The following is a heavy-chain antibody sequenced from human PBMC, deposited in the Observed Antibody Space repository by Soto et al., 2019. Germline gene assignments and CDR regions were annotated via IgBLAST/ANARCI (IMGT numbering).Heavy chain of an antibody. CDR2: ISAYNGNT. V-gene: IGHV1-18*01. CDR1: RYGFACKA. Sequence: ASAEASWKECRYGFACKARSWVRQAPGQGLEWMGWISAYNGNTNYAQKLQGRVTMTTDTSTSTAYMELRSLRSDDTAVYYCARGRSAADLDYWGQGTLVTVSS. D-gene: IGHD6-13*01. CDR3: ARGRSAADLDY. J-gene: IGHJ4*02.